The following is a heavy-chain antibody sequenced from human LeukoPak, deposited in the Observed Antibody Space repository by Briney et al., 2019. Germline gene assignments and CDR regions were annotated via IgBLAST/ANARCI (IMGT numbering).Heavy chain of an antibody. CDR1: GGSISSGSYY. V-gene: IGHV4-61*02. CDR3: ARGPLWYYFDY. D-gene: IGHD2-8*02. Sequence: PPETLSLTCTVSGGSISSGSYYWSWIRQPAGKGLEWIGRIYTSGSTNYNPSLKSRVTISVDTSKNQFSLKLSSVTAADTAVYCCARGPLWYYFDYWGQGTLVTVSS. J-gene: IGHJ4*02. CDR2: IYTSGST.